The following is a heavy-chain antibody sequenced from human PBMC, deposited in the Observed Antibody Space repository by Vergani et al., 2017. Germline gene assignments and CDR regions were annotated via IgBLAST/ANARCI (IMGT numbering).Heavy chain of an antibody. CDR3: ARYLGYCSSTSCLFDY. CDR2: IRPKTDGETT. Sequence: EVQPVESGGGLVKPGGSLRLSCTTSGFTFSSAWMSWVRQAPGKGLEWVARIRPKTDGETTDYAAPVKGRFTISRDNAKNSLYLQMNSLRAEDTAVYYCARYLGYCSSTSCLFDYWGQGTLVTVSS. J-gene: IGHJ4*02. D-gene: IGHD2-2*01. CDR1: GFTFSSAW. V-gene: IGHV3-15*01.